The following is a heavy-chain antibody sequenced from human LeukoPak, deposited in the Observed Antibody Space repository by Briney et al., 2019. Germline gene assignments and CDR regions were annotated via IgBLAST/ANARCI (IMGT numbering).Heavy chain of an antibody. CDR3: ARDGSSGRGYYYYYGMDV. CDR1: GFTVNTNY. Sequence: PGGSLRLSCAASGFTVNTNYMSWVRQAPGKGLEWVSIMHSVGTTYYADSVKGRFTSSRDNSKNTLYLQMNNLRAEDTAVYYCARDGSSGRGYYYYYGMDVWGEGTTVTVSS. J-gene: IGHJ6*04. CDR2: MHSVGTT. D-gene: IGHD1-26*01. V-gene: IGHV3-53*01.